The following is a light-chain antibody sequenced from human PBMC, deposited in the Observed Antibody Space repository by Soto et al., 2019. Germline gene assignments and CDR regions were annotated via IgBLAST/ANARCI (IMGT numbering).Light chain of an antibody. CDR3: SSYTSSHVV. Sequence: QSALTQPASVSGSPGQSITISCTGTSSDVGGYNYVSWYQQHPGKAPKLMIYDVSNRPSGVSNRFSGSKSGNTASLTISGLQAEDEGDYYCSSYTSSHVVFGGGTKLTVL. CDR2: DVS. CDR1: SSDVGGYNY. J-gene: IGLJ2*01. V-gene: IGLV2-14*01.